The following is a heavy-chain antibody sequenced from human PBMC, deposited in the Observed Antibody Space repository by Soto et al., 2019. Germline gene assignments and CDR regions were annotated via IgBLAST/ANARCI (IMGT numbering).Heavy chain of an antibody. D-gene: IGHD1-7*01. V-gene: IGHV4-61*01. CDR2: IYYSGST. Sequence: SETLSLTCTVSGGSVSSGSYYWSWIRQPPGKGLEWIGYIYYSGSTNYNPSLKSRVTISVDTSKNQFSLKLSSVTAADTAVYYCARDRGNWNYEYNVWGQGTTVTVSS. CDR3: ARDRGNWNYEYNV. CDR1: GGSVSSGSYY. J-gene: IGHJ6*02.